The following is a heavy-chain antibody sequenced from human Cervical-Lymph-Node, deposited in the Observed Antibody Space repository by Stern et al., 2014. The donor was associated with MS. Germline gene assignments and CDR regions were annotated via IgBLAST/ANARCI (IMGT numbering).Heavy chain of an antibody. J-gene: IGHJ4*02. Sequence: EVHLVESGGGLVQPGGSLRLSCAGSGFTFSHYWMTWVRQAPGKGLEWVASINKDGSEKYYVDSLKGRFTISRDNAKNSLYLQMTSLRADDTAVYYCARKTTAKNWGQGTLVTVSS. CDR1: GFTFSHYW. CDR2: INKDGSEK. CDR3: ARKTTAKN. V-gene: IGHV3-7*01. D-gene: IGHD4-17*01.